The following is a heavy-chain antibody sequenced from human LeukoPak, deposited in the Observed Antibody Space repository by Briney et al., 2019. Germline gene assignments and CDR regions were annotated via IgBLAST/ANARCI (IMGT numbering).Heavy chain of an antibody. CDR3: ARIYDILTGYRHPADY. V-gene: IGHV5-51*01. J-gene: IGHJ4*02. Sequence: GESLKISCKGSGYSFTSYWIGWVRQMPGKGLEWMGTIYPGDSDTRYSPSFQGQVTISADKSISTAYLQWSSLKASDTAMYYCARIYDILTGYRHPADYWGQGTLVTVSS. D-gene: IGHD3-9*01. CDR2: IYPGDSDT. CDR1: GYSFTSYW.